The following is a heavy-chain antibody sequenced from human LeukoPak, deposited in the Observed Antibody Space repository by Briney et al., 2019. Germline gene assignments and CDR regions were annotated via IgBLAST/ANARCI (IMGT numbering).Heavy chain of an antibody. J-gene: IGHJ4*02. CDR3: ARDNMGFDY. D-gene: IGHD2/OR15-2a*01. CDR2: ISGSGNTI. CDR1: GFTFSSYA. V-gene: IGHV3-11*04. Sequence: PGGSLRLSCAASGFTFSSYAMSWIRQAPGKGLEWVSYISGSGNTIYYADSVKGRFTISRDNAKNSLYLQMNSLRAEDTAVYYCARDNMGFDYWGQGTLVTVSS.